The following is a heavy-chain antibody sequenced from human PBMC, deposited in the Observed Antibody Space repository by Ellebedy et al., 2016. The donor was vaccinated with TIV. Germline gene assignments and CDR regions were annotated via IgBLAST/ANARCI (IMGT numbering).Heavy chain of an antibody. D-gene: IGHD1-14*01. CDR1: GFNVTTNY. CDR3: ASSPTGDLAFDF. CDR2: IYAGGST. J-gene: IGHJ4*02. V-gene: IGHV3-66*01. Sequence: PGGSLRLSCAASGFNVTTNYMTWVRQAPGKALECVSLIYAGGSTFYADSVKGRFIISRDNLKNTLSLEMNSLRAEDTAVYYGASSPTGDLAFDFWGQGTLVSVSS.